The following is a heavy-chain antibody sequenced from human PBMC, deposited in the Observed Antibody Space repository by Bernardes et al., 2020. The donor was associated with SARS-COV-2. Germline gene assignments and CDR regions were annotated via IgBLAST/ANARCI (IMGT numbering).Heavy chain of an antibody. CDR2: IYHRGDT. V-gene: IGHV4-38-2*02. J-gene: IGHJ4*02. Sequence: SETLSLTCDVSGYSISSGYYWGCIRQPPGKGLEWIANIYHRGDTYYNPTLKSRVTISVDTSKNQFSLKLSSVTAADTAVYYCARDGYDSGWYWTDYWGQGTLVTVSS. D-gene: IGHD6-19*01. CDR3: ARDGYDSGWYWTDY. CDR1: GYSISSGYY.